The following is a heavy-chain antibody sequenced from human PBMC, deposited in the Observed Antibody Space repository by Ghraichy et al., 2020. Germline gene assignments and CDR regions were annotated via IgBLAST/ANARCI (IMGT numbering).Heavy chain of an antibody. CDR2: ISYDGSNK. CDR3: AKSVGASDTAVVTS. Sequence: GGSLRLSCAASGFTFTSYAMHWVRQAPGKGLEWVTVISYDGSNKYYADSVKGRFTISRDNSKNTLYLQMNSLRAEDTAMYYCAKSVGASDTAVVTSWGQGTLVTVSS. V-gene: IGHV3-30-3*01. J-gene: IGHJ4*02. D-gene: IGHD4-23*01. CDR1: GFTFTSYA.